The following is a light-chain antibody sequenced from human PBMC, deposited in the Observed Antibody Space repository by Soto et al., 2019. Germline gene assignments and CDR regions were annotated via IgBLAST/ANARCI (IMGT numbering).Light chain of an antibody. Sequence: DIQMTQSPSTLSASVGDRVTITCRASQVITGWLAWYQQKPGKAPNLLIYDASNVQSGVPPRFSGSGSGTEFTLTISSLQPDGFATYYCQQYESYWTFGQGTKVDIK. CDR3: QQYESYWT. V-gene: IGKV1-5*01. J-gene: IGKJ1*01. CDR2: DAS. CDR1: QVITGW.